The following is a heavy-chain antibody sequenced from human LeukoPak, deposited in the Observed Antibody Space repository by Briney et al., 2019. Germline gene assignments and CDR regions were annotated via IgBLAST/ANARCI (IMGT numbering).Heavy chain of an antibody. J-gene: IGHJ4*02. Sequence: PGGSLRLSCAASGFTFSSYAMHWVRQAPGKGLEWVAVISYDGSNKYYADSVKGRFTISRDNSKNTLYLQMNSLRAEDTAVYYCAKDGEEWELPPIDYWGQGTLVTVSS. CDR3: AKDGEEWELPPIDY. V-gene: IGHV3-30-3*01. CDR1: GFTFSSYA. CDR2: ISYDGSNK. D-gene: IGHD1-26*01.